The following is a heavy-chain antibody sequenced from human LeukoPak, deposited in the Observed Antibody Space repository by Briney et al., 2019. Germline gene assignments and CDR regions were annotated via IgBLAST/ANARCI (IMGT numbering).Heavy chain of an antibody. V-gene: IGHV3-48*03. D-gene: IGHD3-10*01. CDR2: ISSSGSTI. Sequence: GGSLRLSCAASGFTFSSYEMNWVRQAPGKGLEWVSYISSSGSTIYYADSVKGRFTISRDNAKNSLYLQMNSLRAEDTAVYYCAKDQRGTMVRGIITNVNYWGQGTLVTVSS. CDR3: AKDQRGTMVRGIITNVNY. CDR1: GFTFSSYE. J-gene: IGHJ4*02.